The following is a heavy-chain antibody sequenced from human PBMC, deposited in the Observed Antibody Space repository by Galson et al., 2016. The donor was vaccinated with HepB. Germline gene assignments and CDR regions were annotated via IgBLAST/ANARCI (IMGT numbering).Heavy chain of an antibody. Sequence: CAASGFTFDTYWMTWVRQAPGKGLEWVANIKPDGSETNYVDSVKGRFTISRDNGKNSVSLQMNSLRAEDTATYYCARPFGYYYYYIDVWGKGTAVLVPS. D-gene: IGHD3-10*01. CDR2: IKPDGSET. V-gene: IGHV3-7*03. J-gene: IGHJ6*03. CDR3: ARPFGYYYYYIDV. CDR1: GFTFDTYW.